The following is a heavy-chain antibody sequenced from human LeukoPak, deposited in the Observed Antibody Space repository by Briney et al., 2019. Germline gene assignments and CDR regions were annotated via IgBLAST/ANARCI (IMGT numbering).Heavy chain of an antibody. J-gene: IGHJ4*02. CDR3: ARVGYSYGVEY. D-gene: IGHD5-18*01. Sequence: SETLSLTCPVYGGSFSGYYWSWIRQPPGKGLEWIGEINHSGRTNYNPSLKSRVTISLDTSKNQFSLKLSSGTAGDTAVYYCARVGYSYGVEYWGQGKLVTVSS. CDR2: INHSGRT. V-gene: IGHV4-34*01. CDR1: GGSFSGYY.